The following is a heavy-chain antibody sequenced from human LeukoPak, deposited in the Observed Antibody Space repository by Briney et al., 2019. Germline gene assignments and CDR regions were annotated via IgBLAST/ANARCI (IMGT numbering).Heavy chain of an antibody. CDR3: ARDGLRSRSWETGMI. J-gene: IGHJ3*02. Sequence: PGGSLRLSCAASGFIFSDYYMSWIRQAPGKGLEGVSYISSSGSTIYYADSVKGRFTISRDNAKNSLYLQMNSLRAEDTAVYYCARDGLRSRSWETGMIWGQGTMVTVSS. V-gene: IGHV3-11*04. CDR1: GFIFSDYY. CDR2: ISSSGSTI. D-gene: IGHD1-26*01.